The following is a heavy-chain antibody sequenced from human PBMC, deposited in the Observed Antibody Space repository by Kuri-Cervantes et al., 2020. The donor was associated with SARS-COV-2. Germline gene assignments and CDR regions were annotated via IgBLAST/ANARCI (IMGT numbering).Heavy chain of an antibody. CDR1: GYTFTSYA. Sequence: ASVKVSCKASGYTFTSYAMHWVRQAPGQRLEWMGWINAGNGNTKYSQKFQGRVTMTRNTSISTAYMELSSLRSEDTAVYYCARVTYYDFWSGYYKADEYYYYYYMDVWGKGTTVTVSS. D-gene: IGHD3-3*01. CDR2: INAGNGNT. V-gene: IGHV1-3*01. CDR3: ARVTYYDFWSGYYKADEYYYYYYMDV. J-gene: IGHJ6*03.